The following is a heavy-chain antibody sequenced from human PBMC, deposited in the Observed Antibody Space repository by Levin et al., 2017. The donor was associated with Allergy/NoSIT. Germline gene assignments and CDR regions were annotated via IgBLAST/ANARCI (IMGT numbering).Heavy chain of an antibody. D-gene: IGHD3-10*01. J-gene: IGHJ4*02. V-gene: IGHV4-39*01. CDR3: ARHYYSGSGSYRPFDY. CDR2: IHYSGST. CDR1: GGSISSSSFF. Sequence: SETLSLTCIVSGGSISSSSFFWGWIRQPPGKGLEWIGSIHYSGSTYYNPSLNSRVTISGDTSKNQFSLKLTSVTSADTAVYYCARHYYSGSGSYRPFDYWGQGTLVTVSS.